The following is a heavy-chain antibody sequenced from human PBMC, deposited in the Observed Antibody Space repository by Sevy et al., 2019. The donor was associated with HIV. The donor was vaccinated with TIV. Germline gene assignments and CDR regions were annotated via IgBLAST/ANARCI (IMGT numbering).Heavy chain of an antibody. CDR2: ISGSGGST. Sequence: GGSLRLSCAASGFTFSSYAMSWVRQAPGKGLEWVSAISGSGGSTYYADSVKGRFTISRDNSKNTLYLQMKSLGAEDTALYYCAKDLSGSSSWYGDIDDYWGQGTLVTVSS. CDR3: AKDLSGSSSWYGDIDDY. V-gene: IGHV3-23*01. CDR1: GFTFSSYA. D-gene: IGHD6-13*01. J-gene: IGHJ4*02.